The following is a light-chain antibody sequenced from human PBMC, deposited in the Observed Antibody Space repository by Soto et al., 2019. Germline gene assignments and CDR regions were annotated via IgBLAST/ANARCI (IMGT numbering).Light chain of an antibody. CDR1: QGISNW. V-gene: IGKV1-12*01. Sequence: DIQMTQSPSSVSASVGDSVTITCRASQGISNWLAWYQQQPGKAPKLLLYAASSLQSGGTSRFSGGGSGTHFTLIISSLQPEDFATYYCQQTNTFLPLTFGGGTKVEIK. CDR3: QQTNTFLPLT. J-gene: IGKJ4*01. CDR2: AAS.